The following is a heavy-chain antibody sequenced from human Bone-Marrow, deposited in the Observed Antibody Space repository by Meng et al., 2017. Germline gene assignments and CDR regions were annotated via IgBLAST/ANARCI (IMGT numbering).Heavy chain of an antibody. CDR1: GGTFSNCW. Sequence: GESLKISCVASGGTFSNCWMTWVRQAPGKGLEWVSRIKSKVEGGTTDSAAPVNDRFTISRDDAKNTLDQQMNSLKTEGAAVYYCTTDLPFTEREVIATWGQGTLVTVSS. V-gene: IGHV3-15*01. CDR2: IKSKVEGGTT. D-gene: IGHD1-14*01. CDR3: TTDLPFTEREVIAT. J-gene: IGHJ5*02.